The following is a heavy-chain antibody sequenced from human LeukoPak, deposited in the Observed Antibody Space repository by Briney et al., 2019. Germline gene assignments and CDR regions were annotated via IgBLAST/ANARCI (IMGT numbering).Heavy chain of an antibody. Sequence: PGGSLRLSCAASGFTFSSYWMSWVRQAPGKGLEWVANIKQDGSEKYYVDSVKGRFTISRDNAKNSLYLQMNSLRAEDTALYYCARDTRGRGWYYFDYWGQGTLVTVSS. V-gene: IGHV3-7*01. CDR3: ARDTRGRGWYYFDY. J-gene: IGHJ4*02. CDR2: IKQDGSEK. D-gene: IGHD6-19*01. CDR1: GFTFSSYW.